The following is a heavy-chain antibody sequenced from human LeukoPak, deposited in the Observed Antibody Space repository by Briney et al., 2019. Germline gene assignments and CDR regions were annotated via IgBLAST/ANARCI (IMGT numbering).Heavy chain of an antibody. V-gene: IGHV3-49*04. CDR1: GFTFGEYA. CDR3: ARGGSDYFNYEYPS. D-gene: IGHD4-11*01. J-gene: IGHJ5*02. Sequence: GGSLRLSCAASGFTFGEYALSWVRQAPGKGLEWIGFIRGKLYGGAAEYAASVKGRFIFSRDDSKSIAYLQMNSLKIADTAVYYCARGGSDYFNYEYPSWGQGTLVIVSS. CDR2: IRGKLYGGAA.